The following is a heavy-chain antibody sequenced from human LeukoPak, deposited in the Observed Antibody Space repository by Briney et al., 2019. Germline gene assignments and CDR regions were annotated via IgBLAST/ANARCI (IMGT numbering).Heavy chain of an antibody. CDR1: GFTFSSYA. Sequence: GGSLRLSCAASGFTFSSYAMSWVRQAPGKGLEWVSAISGSGGSTYYADSVKGRFTISRDNSKNTLYLQMNSLRAEDTAVYYCATLLFGDYIQPYYLDDWGQGTLVTVSS. J-gene: IGHJ4*02. CDR2: ISGSGGST. D-gene: IGHD4-17*01. V-gene: IGHV3-23*01. CDR3: ATLLFGDYIQPYYLDD.